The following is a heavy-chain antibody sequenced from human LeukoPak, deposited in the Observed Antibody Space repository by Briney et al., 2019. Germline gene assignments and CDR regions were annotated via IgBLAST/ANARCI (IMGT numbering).Heavy chain of an antibody. Sequence: SVKVSCKASGGTFSSCAISWVRQAPGQGLEWMGGIIPIFGTANYAQKFQGRVTITADKSTSTAYMELSSLRSEDTAVYYCARDPTYYYGSGSYFTGDYWGQGTLVTVSS. CDR3: ARDPTYYYGSGSYFTGDY. V-gene: IGHV1-69*06. CDR2: IIPIFGTA. J-gene: IGHJ4*02. CDR1: GGTFSSCA. D-gene: IGHD3-10*01.